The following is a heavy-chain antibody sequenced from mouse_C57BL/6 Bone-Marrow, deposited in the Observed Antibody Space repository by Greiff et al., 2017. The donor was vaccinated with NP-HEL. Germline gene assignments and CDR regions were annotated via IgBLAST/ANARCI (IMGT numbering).Heavy chain of an antibody. J-gene: IGHJ4*01. CDR3: ARLLRYAMDY. CDR1: GYTFTDYN. CDR2: INPNNGGT. D-gene: IGHD1-1*01. Sequence: EVKVVESGPELVKPGASVKIPCKASGYTFTDYNMDWVKQSHGKSLEWIGDINPNNGGTIYNQKFKGKATLTVDKSSSTAYMELRSLTSEDTAVYYCARLLRYAMDYWGQGTSVTVSS. V-gene: IGHV1-18*01.